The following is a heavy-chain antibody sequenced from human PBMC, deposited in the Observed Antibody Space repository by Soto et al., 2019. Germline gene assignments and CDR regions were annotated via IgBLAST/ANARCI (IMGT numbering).Heavy chain of an antibody. Sequence: QVQLVQSGAEVKKPGASVKVSCKASGYTFTRYDINWVRQATGQGLEWMGWMNPNSGNTGYAQKFQGRVNMTKNTSISKDYMELSSLRSEDTAVYYCARAYYDSSGYYYYYYRMDVWGQGTTVTVSS. V-gene: IGHV1-8*01. CDR3: ARAYYDSSGYYYYYYRMDV. CDR1: GYTFTRYD. J-gene: IGHJ6*02. D-gene: IGHD3-22*01. CDR2: MNPNSGNT.